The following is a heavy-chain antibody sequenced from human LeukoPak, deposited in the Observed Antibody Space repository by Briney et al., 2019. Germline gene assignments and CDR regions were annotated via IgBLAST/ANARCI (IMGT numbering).Heavy chain of an antibody. J-gene: IGHJ4*02. CDR1: GVYITNGLYF. Sequence: SQTLSLTCTVSGVYITNGLYFWNWIRQPAGKGLEWIGRIYSNGDTNYNPSLRSRVTISVDTSKNQFSLILSSVTAADTAMYFCTRLRNVVLFDYWGQGTLVTVSS. CDR3: TRLRNVVLFDY. CDR2: IYSNGDT. V-gene: IGHV4-61*02. D-gene: IGHD2-15*01.